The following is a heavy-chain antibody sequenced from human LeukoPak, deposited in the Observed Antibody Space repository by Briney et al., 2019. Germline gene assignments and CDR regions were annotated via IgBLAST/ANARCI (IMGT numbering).Heavy chain of an antibody. CDR1: GFTFSSYA. J-gene: IGHJ6*02. V-gene: IGHV3-30*09. CDR2: ISYDGSNK. D-gene: IGHD6-19*01. CDR3: ARERYSSLHGMDV. Sequence: GGSLRLSCAASGFTFSSYAMHWVRQAPGKGLEWVAVISYDGSNKYYADSVKGRFAISRDNSKNTLYLQMNSLRAEDTAVYCCARERYSSLHGMDVWGQGTAVTVSS.